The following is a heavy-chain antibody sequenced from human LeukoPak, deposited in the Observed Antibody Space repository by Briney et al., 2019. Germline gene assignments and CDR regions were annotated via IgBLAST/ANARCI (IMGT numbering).Heavy chain of an antibody. CDR3: ARDSEAPRYFDWLTPRGYYYMDV. Sequence: ASVKVSCKASGYTFTGYYMHWVRQAPGQGLEWMGRINPSSGGTNYAQKFQGRVTMTRDTSISTAYMELSRLRSDDTAVYYCARDSEAPRYFDWLTPRGYYYMDVWGKGTTVTVSS. D-gene: IGHD3-9*01. CDR2: INPSSGGT. J-gene: IGHJ6*03. V-gene: IGHV1-2*06. CDR1: GYTFTGYY.